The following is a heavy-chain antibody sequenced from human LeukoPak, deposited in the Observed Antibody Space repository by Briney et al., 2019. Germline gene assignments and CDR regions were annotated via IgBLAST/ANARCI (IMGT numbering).Heavy chain of an antibody. Sequence: GSSVKVSCKVSGGTFSSYAISWVRQAPGQGLEWMGGIIPIFGTANYAQKFQGRVTITADESTSTAYMELSSLRSEDTAVYYCARQHRGDIVVVPAANWFDPWGQGTLVTVSS. V-gene: IGHV1-69*01. J-gene: IGHJ5*02. D-gene: IGHD2-2*01. CDR2: IIPIFGTA. CDR1: GGTFSSYA. CDR3: ARQHRGDIVVVPAANWFDP.